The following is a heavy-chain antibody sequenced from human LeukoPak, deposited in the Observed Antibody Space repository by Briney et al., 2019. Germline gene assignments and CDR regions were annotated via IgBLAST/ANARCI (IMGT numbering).Heavy chain of an antibody. CDR2: ISSSSSYI. Sequence: NAGGSLRLSCAASGFTFSSYSMNWVRQAPGKGLEWVSSISSSSSYIYYADSVKGRFTISRDNAKNSLYLQMNSLRAEDTAVYYCARDPNPAATFGDYFPFDPWGQGTLVTVSS. CDR1: GFTFSSYS. CDR3: ARDPNPAATFGDYFPFDP. J-gene: IGHJ5*02. V-gene: IGHV3-21*01. D-gene: IGHD4-17*01.